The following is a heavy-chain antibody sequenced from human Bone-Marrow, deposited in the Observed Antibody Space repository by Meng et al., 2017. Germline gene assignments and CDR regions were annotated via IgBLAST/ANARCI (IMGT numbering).Heavy chain of an antibody. V-gene: IGHV3-9*01. D-gene: IGHD3-9*01. J-gene: IGHJ6*02. CDR2: ISWNSGSI. CDR1: GFTFSSYW. CDR3: AREGLRYFDWLLPVYYYYYGMDV. Sequence: SLKISCAASGFTFSSYWMHWVRQAPGKGLEWVSGISWNSGSIGYADSVKGRFTISRDNAKNSLYLQMNSLRAEDTAVYYCAREGLRYFDWLLPVYYYYYGMDVWGQGTTVTVSS.